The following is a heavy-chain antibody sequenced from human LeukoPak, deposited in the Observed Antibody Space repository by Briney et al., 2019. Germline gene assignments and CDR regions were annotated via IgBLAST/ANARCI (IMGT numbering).Heavy chain of an antibody. CDR2: IKQDGSGK. V-gene: IGHV3-7*01. J-gene: IGHJ3*02. D-gene: IGHD2-8*01. Sequence: GGSLRLSCAASGFTFSSFWMTWVRQAPGKGLEWVANIKQDGSGKSYVDSVKGRFTISRDNAKNSLYLQMNSLRAEDTAMYYCATKGVFDIWGQGTMVTVSS. CDR1: GFTFSSFW. CDR3: ATKGVFDI.